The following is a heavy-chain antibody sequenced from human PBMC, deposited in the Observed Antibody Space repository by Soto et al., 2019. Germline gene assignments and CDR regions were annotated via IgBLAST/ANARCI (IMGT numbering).Heavy chain of an antibody. CDR1: GFSFSDAW. J-gene: IGHJ4*02. CDR2: IKRKSDGGTA. CDR3: RTQWLD. V-gene: IGHV3-15*01. Sequence: GGSLSLSCAASGFSFSDAWMSWVRQAPGKGLEWLGRIKRKSDGGTADYAAPVNGRFSISRDDSKNTLYLQMNSLKTEDTAIYYCRTQWLDWGQGTLVTVSS. D-gene: IGHD6-19*01.